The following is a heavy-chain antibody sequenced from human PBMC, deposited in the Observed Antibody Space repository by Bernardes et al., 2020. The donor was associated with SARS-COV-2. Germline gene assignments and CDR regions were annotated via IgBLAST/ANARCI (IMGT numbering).Heavy chain of an antibody. J-gene: IGHJ6*02. CDR2: INREGSVT. CDR1: GFTVRSDH. CDR3: ARAPDCGGGSRNGRSYYGMDV. V-gene: IGHV3-74*01. Sequence: GGSLRLSCAASGFTVRSDHMSWVRLVPGKGLVWVSRINREGSVTSYADSVKGRFTISRDNAKNTLYLQMNSLRAEDTAVYYCARAPDCGGGSRNGRSYYGMDVWGQGITVTDSS. D-gene: IGHD2-15*01.